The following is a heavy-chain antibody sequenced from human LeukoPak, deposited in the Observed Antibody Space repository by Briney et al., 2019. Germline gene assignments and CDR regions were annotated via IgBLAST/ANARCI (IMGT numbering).Heavy chain of an antibody. J-gene: IGHJ4*02. CDR3: AKPHFDSSGYRYYFDY. D-gene: IGHD3-22*01. CDR1: GFTFSSYA. CDR2: ISGSGGST. Sequence: PGGSLRLSCAASGFTFSSYAMSWVRQAPGKGLEWDSAISGSGGSTYYADSVKGRFTISRDNSKNTLYPQMNSLRAEDTAVYYCAKPHFDSSGYRYYFDYWRRGTLVTVSS. V-gene: IGHV3-23*01.